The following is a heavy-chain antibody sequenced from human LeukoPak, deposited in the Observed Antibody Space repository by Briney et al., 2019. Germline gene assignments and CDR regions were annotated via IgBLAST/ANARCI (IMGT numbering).Heavy chain of an antibody. J-gene: IGHJ4*02. Sequence: SETLSLTCTVSGGSISSSSYYWSWIRQPPGKGLEWIGYIYYSGSTNYNPSLKSRVTISVDTSKNQFSLKLSSVTAADTAVYYCASRIIVGAGYYFDYWGQGTLVTVSS. D-gene: IGHD1-26*01. CDR3: ASRIIVGAGYYFDY. CDR1: GGSISSSSYY. CDR2: IYYSGST. V-gene: IGHV4-61*05.